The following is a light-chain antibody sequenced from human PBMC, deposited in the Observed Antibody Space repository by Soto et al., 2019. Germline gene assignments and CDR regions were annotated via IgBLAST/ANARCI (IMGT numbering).Light chain of an antibody. V-gene: IGKV1-5*01. J-gene: IGKJ1*01. CDR2: DAS. CDR1: QSVGTW. CDR3: QQYDTYWT. Sequence: GDRVTITCRASQSVGTWLAWYQQRPGKAPHLLIYDASSLESGVPSRFSGSGSGTEFTLTISSLQPDDFATYFCQQYDTYWTFGQGTKVDIK.